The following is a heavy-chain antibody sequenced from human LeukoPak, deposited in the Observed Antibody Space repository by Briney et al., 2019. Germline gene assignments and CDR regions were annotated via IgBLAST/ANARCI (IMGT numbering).Heavy chain of an antibody. CDR2: ISSSSSYI. D-gene: IGHD6-13*01. Sequence: PGGSLRLSCAASGFTFSSYEMNWVRQAPGKGLEWVSSISSSSSYIYYADSVKGRFTISRDNAKNSLYLQMNSLRAEDTAVYYCARVGYSSSWYYMDVWGKGTTVTVSS. J-gene: IGHJ6*03. V-gene: IGHV3-21*01. CDR3: ARVGYSSSWYYMDV. CDR1: GFTFSSYE.